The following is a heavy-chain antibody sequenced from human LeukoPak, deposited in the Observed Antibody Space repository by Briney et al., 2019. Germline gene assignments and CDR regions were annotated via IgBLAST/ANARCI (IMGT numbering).Heavy chain of an antibody. J-gene: IGHJ4*02. V-gene: IGHV3-21*01. CDR2: ISSSSSYI. D-gene: IGHD3-9*01. CDR3: ARDPGLRYFDWTLPV. Sequence: NPGGSLRLSCAASGFTFSSYSMNWVRQAPGKGLEWVSSISSSSSYIYYADSVKGRFTISRDNAKNSLYLQMNSLRAEDTAVYYCARDPGLRYFDWTLPVWGQGTLVTVSS. CDR1: GFTFSSYS.